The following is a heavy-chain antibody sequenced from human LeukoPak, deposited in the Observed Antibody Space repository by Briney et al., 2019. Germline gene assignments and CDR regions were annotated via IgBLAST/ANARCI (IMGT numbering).Heavy chain of an antibody. Sequence: ASVKVSCKASGYTFTGYYLHWVRQAPGQGLEWMGWINPDSGGTNYAQKFQGRVTMTRDTSISTAYLDLGRLRSDDTAVYYCARDRGDGYNAYYFDYWGQGTLVTVSS. D-gene: IGHD5-24*01. V-gene: IGHV1-2*02. J-gene: IGHJ4*02. CDR3: ARDRGDGYNAYYFDY. CDR2: INPDSGGT. CDR1: GYTFTGYY.